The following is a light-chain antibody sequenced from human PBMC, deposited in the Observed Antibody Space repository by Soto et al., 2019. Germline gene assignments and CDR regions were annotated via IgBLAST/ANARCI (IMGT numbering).Light chain of an antibody. CDR3: QQYNKWPLIT. V-gene: IGKV3-15*01. Sequence: EIVMTQSPATLSVSPGERATLSCRASQSVSNNLAWYQPKRGQAPRLLIYGASTRATGIPARFSGSGSGTEFTLIVSSLQSEDFAVYYCQQYNKWPLITFGQGTRLEIK. CDR1: QSVSNN. CDR2: GAS. J-gene: IGKJ5*01.